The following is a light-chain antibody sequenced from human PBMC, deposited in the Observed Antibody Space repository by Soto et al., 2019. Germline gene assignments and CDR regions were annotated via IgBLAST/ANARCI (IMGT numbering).Light chain of an antibody. CDR2: GAF. J-gene: IGKJ1*01. CDR1: QGVSSSY. V-gene: IGKV3-20*01. CDR3: QHYGTSGT. Sequence: EIVLTQSPATLSLSPGERATLSCRASQGVSSSYLGWYQQKPGQAPRLLIYGAFNRATGIPDRFSGSGFGTDFTLTISRLEPEDFAVYFCQHYGTSGTFGQGTKVEIK.